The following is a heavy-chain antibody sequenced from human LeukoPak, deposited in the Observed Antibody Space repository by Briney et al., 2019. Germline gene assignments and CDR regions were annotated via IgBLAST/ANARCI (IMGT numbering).Heavy chain of an antibody. CDR3: ARHLYSGYDFGY. J-gene: IGHJ4*02. CDR1: GGSISSSSYY. D-gene: IGHD5-12*01. V-gene: IGHV4-39*01. CDR2: MYYSGGS. Sequence: SETLSLTCTVSGGSISSSSYYWGWIRQPPGKGLERIGSMYYSGGSYYTPSLKSRVTISVDTSKNQFSLNLSSVTAADTAVYYCARHLYSGYDFGYWGQGTLVTVYS.